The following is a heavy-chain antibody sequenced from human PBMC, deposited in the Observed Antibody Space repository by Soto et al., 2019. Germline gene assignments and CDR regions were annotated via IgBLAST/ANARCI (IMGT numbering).Heavy chain of an antibody. D-gene: IGHD6-19*01. J-gene: IGHJ4*02. CDR2: INPNSGGT. CDR3: ASAAVTGTAGLDF. CDR1: GYTFSCFY. Sequence: ASVKVSGKASGYTFSCFYMHWVRQAPGQGLEWMGWINPNSGGTKSAEKFQGRVTMTRDTSISTAYMELSRLTSDDTAVYYCASAAVTGTAGLDFWGQGTQVTLSS. V-gene: IGHV1-2*02.